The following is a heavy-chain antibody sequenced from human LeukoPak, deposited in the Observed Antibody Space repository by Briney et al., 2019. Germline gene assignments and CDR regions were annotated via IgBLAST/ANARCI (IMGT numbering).Heavy chain of an antibody. Sequence: PSETLSLTCTVSGGSISSYYWSCIRQRDGKGLEGIGRIYTIGSTNYNPSLKSRVTMSVDTSKNQFSLKLSSVTAADTAVYYCARDRYSGYDWGNWFDPWGQGTLVTVSS. CDR3: ARDRYSGYDWGNWFDP. V-gene: IGHV4-4*07. D-gene: IGHD5-12*01. CDR2: IYTIGST. J-gene: IGHJ5*02. CDR1: GGSISSYY.